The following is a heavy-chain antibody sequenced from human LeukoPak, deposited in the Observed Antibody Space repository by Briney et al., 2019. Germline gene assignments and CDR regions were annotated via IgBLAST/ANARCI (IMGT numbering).Heavy chain of an antibody. D-gene: IGHD5-24*01. CDR3: ARGGRGEEMATINAFDI. CDR1: GGTFSSYA. CDR2: IIPIFGTA. J-gene: IGHJ3*02. V-gene: IGHV1-69*05. Sequence: ASVKVSCKASGGTFSSYAISWVRQAPGQGLEWMGRIIPIFGTANYAQKFQGRVTITTDGSTSTAYMELSSLRSEDTAVYYCARGGRGEEMATINAFDIWGQGTMVTVSS.